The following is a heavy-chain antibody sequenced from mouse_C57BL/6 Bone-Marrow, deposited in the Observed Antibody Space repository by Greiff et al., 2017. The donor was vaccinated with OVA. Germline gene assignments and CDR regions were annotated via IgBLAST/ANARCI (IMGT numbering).Heavy chain of an antibody. D-gene: IGHD2-1*01. CDR1: GYTFTDYY. Sequence: EVQLQQSGPELVKPGASVKISCKASGYTFTDYYMNWVKQSHGKSLEWIGDINPNNGGTSYNQKFKGKATLTVDKSSSTAYMELRSLTSEDSAVYYCASGNSDYFDYWGQGTTLTVSS. CDR3: ASGNSDYFDY. J-gene: IGHJ2*01. CDR2: INPNNGGT. V-gene: IGHV1-26*01.